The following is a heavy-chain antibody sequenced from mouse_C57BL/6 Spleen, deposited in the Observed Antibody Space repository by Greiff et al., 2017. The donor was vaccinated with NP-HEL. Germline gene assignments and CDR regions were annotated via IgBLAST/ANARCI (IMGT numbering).Heavy chain of an antibody. CDR2: ISDGGSYT. Sequence: EVQGVESGGGLVKPGGSLKLSCAASGFTFSSYAMSWVRQTPEKRLEWVATISDGGSYTYYPDNVKGRFTISRDNAKNNLYLQMSHLKSEDTAMYYCARYGYEGNRGYFDYWGQGTTLTVSS. CDR1: GFTFSSYA. J-gene: IGHJ2*01. V-gene: IGHV5-4*01. CDR3: ARYGYEGNRGYFDY. D-gene: IGHD2-3*01.